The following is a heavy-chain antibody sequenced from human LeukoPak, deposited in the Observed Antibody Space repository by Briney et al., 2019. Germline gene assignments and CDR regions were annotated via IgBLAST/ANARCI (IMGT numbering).Heavy chain of an antibody. CDR1: GGSISSTNYY. V-gene: IGHV4-39*01. D-gene: IGHD5-18*01. CDR3: VSPRGFSYGYFDY. Sequence: SETLSLTCIVSGGSISSTNYYWGWIRQPPGKGLEWIGTVYYSGNTYYNPSLKSRVTISADTSKNQFSLTLGSVSATDTAVYYCVSPRGFSYGYFDYWGQGTLVTVSS. J-gene: IGHJ4*02. CDR2: VYYSGNT.